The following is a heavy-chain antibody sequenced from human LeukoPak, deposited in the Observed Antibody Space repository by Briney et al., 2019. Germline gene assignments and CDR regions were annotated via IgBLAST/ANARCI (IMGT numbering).Heavy chain of an antibody. D-gene: IGHD4-17*01. CDR2: ISGSGSTI. CDR3: ARREVTTWYDAFDI. V-gene: IGHV3-48*03. CDR1: GFNFSSYE. J-gene: IGHJ3*02. Sequence: PGGSLKLSCAASGFNFSSYEMNWVRQAPGKGLEWDSYISGSGSTIYYADSVKGRFTISRDNAKSSLYLKMNSLRAEDTAVYYCARREVTTWYDAFDIWGQGTMVTVSS.